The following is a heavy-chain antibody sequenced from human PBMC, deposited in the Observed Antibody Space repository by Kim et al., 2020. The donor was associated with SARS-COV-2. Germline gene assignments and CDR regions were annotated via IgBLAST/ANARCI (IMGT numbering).Heavy chain of an antibody. CDR3: ARRGDSSSSFYMDV. Sequence: AQKLQGRVTMTTDTSTSTAYMELRSLRSDDTAVYYCARRGDSSSSFYMDVWGKGTTVTVSS. V-gene: IGHV1-18*01. D-gene: IGHD6-6*01. J-gene: IGHJ6*03.